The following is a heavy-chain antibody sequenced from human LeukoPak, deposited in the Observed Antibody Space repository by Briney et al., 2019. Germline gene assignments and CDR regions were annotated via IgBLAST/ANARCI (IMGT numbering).Heavy chain of an antibody. D-gene: IGHD1-20*01. V-gene: IGHV4-4*07. Sequence: SETLSLTCTVSGGSMSDFYWSWTRQPAGKGLEWIGRISASGTTDYNPSLKRRLTMSVDTSKNQVSLRLSSVTAADTAMYYCTKGSSYNWNLFDHWGQGALVTVSS. CDR3: TKGSSYNWNLFDH. CDR1: GGSMSDFY. CDR2: ISASGTT. J-gene: IGHJ4*02.